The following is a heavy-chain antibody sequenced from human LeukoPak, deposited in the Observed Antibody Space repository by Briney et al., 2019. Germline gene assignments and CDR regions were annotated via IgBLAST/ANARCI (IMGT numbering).Heavy chain of an antibody. Sequence: PGGSLRLSCVVSGFTFSSYWMHWVRQAPGKGLVWVSRINSDGSSIRYADSVKGRFTISRDNAKNTLYLQMNSLRAEDTAVYYCARGGYYESYAFDIWGQGTMVTVSS. CDR3: ARGGYYESYAFDI. CDR2: INSDGSSI. D-gene: IGHD3-22*01. J-gene: IGHJ3*02. V-gene: IGHV3-74*01. CDR1: GFTFSSYW.